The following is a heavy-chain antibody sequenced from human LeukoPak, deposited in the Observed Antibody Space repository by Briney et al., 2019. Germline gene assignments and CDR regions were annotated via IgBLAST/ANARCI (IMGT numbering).Heavy chain of an antibody. CDR2: IRSKVYGGTT. Sequence: GGSLRLPCTASGFTFGDYTIIWVRQAPGKGLEWVGLIRSKVYGGTTEYAASVKGRFTISRDDSKSIAYLQMNSLKTEDTAVYYCTRTTYFDYWGQGTLVTVSS. CDR1: GFTFGDYT. V-gene: IGHV3-49*04. D-gene: IGHD4-17*01. CDR3: TRTTYFDY. J-gene: IGHJ4*02.